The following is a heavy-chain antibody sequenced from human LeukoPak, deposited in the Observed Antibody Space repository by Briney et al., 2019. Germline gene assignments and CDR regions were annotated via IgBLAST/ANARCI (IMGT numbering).Heavy chain of an antibody. CDR3: AKDSGYSGYDPLFDY. V-gene: IGHV3-9*01. D-gene: IGHD5-12*01. J-gene: IGHJ4*02. Sequence: GGSLRLSCAASGFTFDDYAMHWVRQAQGKGLEWVSGISWNSGSIGYADSVKGRFTISRDNAKNSLYLQMNSLRAEDTALYYCAKDSGYSGYDPLFDYWGQGTLVTVSS. CDR2: ISWNSGSI. CDR1: GFTFDDYA.